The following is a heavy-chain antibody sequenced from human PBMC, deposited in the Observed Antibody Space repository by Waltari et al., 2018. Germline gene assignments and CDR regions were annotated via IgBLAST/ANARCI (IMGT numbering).Heavy chain of an antibody. Sequence: EVQLVESGGGLVQPGGSLRLSCAASGFTLSNYWMNWVRQAPGKGPEWVANIMTDGREEYYVDSVRGRFTISRDNAKNSLYLQMNSLRPEDTAVYYCVRDQWFAFDIWGQGTMVTVSS. D-gene: IGHD3-22*01. CDR3: VRDQWFAFDI. J-gene: IGHJ3*02. V-gene: IGHV3-7*01. CDR1: GFTLSNYW. CDR2: IMTDGREE.